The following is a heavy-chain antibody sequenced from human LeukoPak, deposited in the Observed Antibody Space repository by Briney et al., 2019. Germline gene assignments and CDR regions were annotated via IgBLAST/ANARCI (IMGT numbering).Heavy chain of an antibody. V-gene: IGHV1-2*02. CDR3: ARAPVRLWFGELHTFDY. Sequence: ASVKVSCKASGYTFTGYYMHWVRQAPGQGLEWMGWINPNSGGTNYAQKFQGRVTMTRDTSISTAYMELSRLRSDDTAVYYCARAPVRLWFGELHTFDYWGQGTLATVSS. CDR1: GYTFTGYY. CDR2: INPNSGGT. D-gene: IGHD3-10*01. J-gene: IGHJ4*02.